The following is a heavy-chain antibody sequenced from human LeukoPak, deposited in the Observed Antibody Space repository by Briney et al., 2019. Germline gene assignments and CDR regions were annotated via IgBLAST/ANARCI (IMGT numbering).Heavy chain of an antibody. V-gene: IGHV1-2*02. CDR2: INPNSGGT. D-gene: IGHD2-8*01. J-gene: IGHJ5*02. CDR3: ARGLDCTNGVCYTPSRFDP. Sequence: ASVKVSCKASGYTFTGYYMHWVRQAPGQGLEWMGWINPNSGGTNYAQKFQGRVTMTRDMSISTAYMELSRLRSDDTAVYYCARGLDCTNGVCYTPSRFDPWGQGTLVTVSS. CDR1: GYTFTGYY.